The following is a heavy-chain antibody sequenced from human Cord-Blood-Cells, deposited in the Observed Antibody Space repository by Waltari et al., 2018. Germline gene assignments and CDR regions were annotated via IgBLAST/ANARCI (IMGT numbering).Heavy chain of an antibody. CDR1: GFSLSTSGVV. V-gene: IGHV2-5*01. Sequence: QITLKESGPTLVKPTQTLTLTCTFSGFSLSTSGVVVGWIRQPPGKALEWLALIYGNDDKRYSPSLKGRLTITKDTSKNQVVLTTTNMDPVDTATYYCAHRRSYYGSGSYYNSYYYFDYWGQGTLVTVSS. CDR3: AHRRSYYGSGSYYNSYYYFDY. D-gene: IGHD3-10*01. CDR2: IYGNDDK. J-gene: IGHJ4*02.